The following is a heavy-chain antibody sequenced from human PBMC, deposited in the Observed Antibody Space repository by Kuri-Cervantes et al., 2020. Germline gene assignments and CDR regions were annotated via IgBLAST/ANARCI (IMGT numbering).Heavy chain of an antibody. J-gene: IGHJ6*02. CDR2: IYYSGST. V-gene: IGHV4-39*01. Sequence: SETLSLTCTVSGGSISSSSYYWGWIRQPPGKGLEWIGSIYYSGSTYYNPSLKSRVTISVDTSKNQFSLKLSSVTAADTAVYYCARPGGWFELYGMDAWGQGTTVTVSS. CDR1: GGSISSSSYY. CDR3: ARPGGWFELYGMDA. D-gene: IGHD3-10*01.